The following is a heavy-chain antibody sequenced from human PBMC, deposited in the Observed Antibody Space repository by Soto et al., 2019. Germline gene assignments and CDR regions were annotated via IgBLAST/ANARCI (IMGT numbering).Heavy chain of an antibody. CDR1: GFTFDYYW. D-gene: IGHD3-10*01. CDR3: ARGDRGGFDL. J-gene: IGHJ3*01. CDR2: VHSGGTTT. Sequence: GGSLRFSCAASGFTFDYYWMHWVRQAPGKGLVWVSRVHSGGTTTTYADSVKGRFTISRDNARNTVSLQMSSLRAEDTAIYYCARGDRGGFDLWGHGTMVTVSS. V-gene: IGHV3-74*01.